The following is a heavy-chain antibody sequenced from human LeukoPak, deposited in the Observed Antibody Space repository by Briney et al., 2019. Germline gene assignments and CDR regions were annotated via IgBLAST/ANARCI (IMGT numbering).Heavy chain of an antibody. Sequence: SVKVSCKASGYTFTCNSISWVRQAPGPGLEWMGVIIPIFGTANYAQKLQDRVTLSMEESTSTAYLELSSLRSEDTAVYYCARGPTDYDFWSGYSKKYYYYMDVWGTGTTVTVSS. CDR3: ARGPTDYDFWSGYSKKYYYYMDV. V-gene: IGHV1-69*05. D-gene: IGHD3-3*01. CDR1: GYTFTCNS. CDR2: IIPIFGTA. J-gene: IGHJ6*03.